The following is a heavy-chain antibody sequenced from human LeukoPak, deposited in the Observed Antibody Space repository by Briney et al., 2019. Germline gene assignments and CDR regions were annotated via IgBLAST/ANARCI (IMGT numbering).Heavy chain of an antibody. D-gene: IGHD2-21*02. CDR3: ARSLINIVVVTAMNAFDI. CDR2: IIPIFGTA. CDR1: GYTFTSYG. V-gene: IGHV1-69*06. Sequence: SVKVSCKASGYTFTSYGISWVRQAPGQGLEWMGGIIPIFGTANYAQKFQGRVTITADKSTSTAYMELSSLRSEDTAVYYCARSLINIVVVTAMNAFDIWGQGTMVTVSS. J-gene: IGHJ3*02.